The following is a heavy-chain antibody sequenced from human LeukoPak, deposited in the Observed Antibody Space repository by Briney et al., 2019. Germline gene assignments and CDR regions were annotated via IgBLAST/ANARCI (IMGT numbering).Heavy chain of an antibody. J-gene: IGHJ4*02. Sequence: GGSLRLSCAASGFTFSSYWMNWVRQAPGKGLEWVANIKQDGSEKYYVDSVKGRFTISRDNAKNSLYLQMNSLRAENTAMYYCARVHWGFDYWGQGTLVTVSS. D-gene: IGHD7-27*01. CDR3: ARVHWGFDY. V-gene: IGHV3-7*01. CDR2: IKQDGSEK. CDR1: GFTFSSYW.